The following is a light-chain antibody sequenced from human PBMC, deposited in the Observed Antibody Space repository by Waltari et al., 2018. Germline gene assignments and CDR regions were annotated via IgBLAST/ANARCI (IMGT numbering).Light chain of an antibody. V-gene: IGKV3-20*01. CDR3: QKYGSLPAT. J-gene: IGKJ1*01. CDR2: DAP. CDR1: QSISKY. Sequence: EIMLTQSPGTLSLSPGERATLSCRASQSISKYLAWYQQKPGQAPRPRIYDAPLRATGIPDSFSGSGYGTDFSLTISRLEPEDYAVYYCQKYGSLPATFGRGTKVEIK.